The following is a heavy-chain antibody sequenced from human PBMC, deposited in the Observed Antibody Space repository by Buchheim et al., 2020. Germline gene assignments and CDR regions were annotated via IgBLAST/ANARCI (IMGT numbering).Heavy chain of an antibody. V-gene: IGHV4-34*01. Sequence: QVQLQQWGAGLLKPSETLSLTCAVYGGSFSGYYWSWIRQPPGKGLEWIGEINHGESTNYNPSLKSRATISEDTSKNQFSLKVSSVTAADSGVYYCARGGSIAAAGTGYHFDSWGQGTL. CDR2: INHGEST. CDR1: GGSFSGYY. J-gene: IGHJ4*02. D-gene: IGHD6-13*01. CDR3: ARGGSIAAAGTGYHFDS.